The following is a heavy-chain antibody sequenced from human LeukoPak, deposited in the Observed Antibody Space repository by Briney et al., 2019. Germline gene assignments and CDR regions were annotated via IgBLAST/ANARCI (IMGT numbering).Heavy chain of an antibody. J-gene: IGHJ5*02. CDR3: ASTLRFMVNWFDP. Sequence: PSETLSLTCTVSGGSISSSSYYWGWIRQPPGKGLEWIGSIYYSGSTYYNPSLKSRVTISVDTSKNQFSLKLSSVTAADTAVYYCASTLRFMVNWFDPWGQGTLVTVSS. CDR2: IYYSGST. CDR1: GGSISSSSYY. D-gene: IGHD3-3*01. V-gene: IGHV4-39*01.